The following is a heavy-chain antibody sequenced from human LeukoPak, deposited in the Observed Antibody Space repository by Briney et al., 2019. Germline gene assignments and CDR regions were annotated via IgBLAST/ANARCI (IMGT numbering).Heavy chain of an antibody. CDR1: GGSFSDYY. Sequence: SETLSLTCAVYGGSFSDYYWSWIRQPPGKGLEWIGEINHSGCTNYNPSLKSRVTISVDTSKNQFSLKLSSVTAADTAVYYCARGGYVGVRAFDIWGQGTMVTVSS. D-gene: IGHD5-12*01. CDR2: INHSGCT. J-gene: IGHJ3*02. V-gene: IGHV4-34*01. CDR3: ARGGYVGVRAFDI.